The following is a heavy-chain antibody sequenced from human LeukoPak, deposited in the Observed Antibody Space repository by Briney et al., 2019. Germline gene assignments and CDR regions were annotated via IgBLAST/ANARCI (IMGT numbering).Heavy chain of an antibody. CDR2: IYPGDSDT. Sequence: GESLKISCKGSGYSFTSSWIGWVRQMPGKGLEWMAIIYPGDSDTKYSPSFQGQVTISADKSINTAYLQWSSLKASDTAMYYCARRDYDILTGYDGMDVWGQGTTVTVSS. D-gene: IGHD3-9*01. V-gene: IGHV5-51*01. CDR3: ARRDYDILTGYDGMDV. J-gene: IGHJ6*02. CDR1: GYSFTSSW.